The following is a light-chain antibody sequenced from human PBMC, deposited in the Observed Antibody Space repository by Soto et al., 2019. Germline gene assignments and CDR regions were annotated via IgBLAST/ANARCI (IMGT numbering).Light chain of an antibody. Sequence: ETVMTQSPVTLSVSPGERATLSCRATLSVSSNLAWYQQKPGQAPRLLIYGASTRATAIPARFSGSGSGTEFTLTISSLQSEDFAVYYCQQYNNWPLTFGGGTKVEIK. CDR2: GAS. V-gene: IGKV3-15*01. CDR3: QQYNNWPLT. J-gene: IGKJ4*01. CDR1: LSVSSN.